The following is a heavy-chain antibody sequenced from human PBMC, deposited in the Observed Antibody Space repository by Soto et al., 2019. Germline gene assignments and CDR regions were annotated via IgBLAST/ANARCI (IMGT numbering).Heavy chain of an antibody. CDR3: GREPLVALDY. D-gene: IGHD2-8*02. J-gene: IGHJ4*02. CDR2: INAGNGDT. Sequence: ASVKVSCKASGYTFFSYAVHWVCQAPGQRLEWMGWINAGNGDTKYSQKFQGRVTITRDTSASTAYMELSSLTSEDTAVYYCGREPLVALDYWGQGTLVTVSS. CDR1: GYTFFSYA. V-gene: IGHV1-3*01.